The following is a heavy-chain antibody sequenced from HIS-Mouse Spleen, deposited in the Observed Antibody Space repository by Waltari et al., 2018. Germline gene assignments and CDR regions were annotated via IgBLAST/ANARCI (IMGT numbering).Heavy chain of an antibody. V-gene: IGHV3-30*18. Sequence: QVQLVESGGGVVQPGRSLRLSCAASGFTFSRYGMHWVRQGPGKGLEWVAVISYDGSNKYYADSVKGRFTISRDNSKNTLYLQMNSLRAEDTAVYYCAKDKHHAFDYWGQGTLVTVSS. CDR1: GFTFSRYG. CDR2: ISYDGSNK. CDR3: AKDKHHAFDY. J-gene: IGHJ4*02.